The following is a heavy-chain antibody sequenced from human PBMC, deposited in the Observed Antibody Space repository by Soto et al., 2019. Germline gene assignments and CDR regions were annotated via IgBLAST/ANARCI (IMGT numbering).Heavy chain of an antibody. CDR3: ARQQGDYYGSGSYLYYFDY. CDR2: IYYSGST. J-gene: IGHJ4*02. Sequence: SETLSLTCTVSGGSISSSSYYWGWIRQPPGKGLEWIGSIYYSGSTYYNPSLKSRVTISVDTSKNQFSLKLSSVTAADTAVYYCARQQGDYYGSGSYLYYFDYWGQGTLVTVSS. D-gene: IGHD3-10*01. CDR1: GGSISSSSYY. V-gene: IGHV4-39*01.